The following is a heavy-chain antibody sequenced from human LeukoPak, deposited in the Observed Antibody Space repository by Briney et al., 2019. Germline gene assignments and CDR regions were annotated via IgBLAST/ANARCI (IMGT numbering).Heavy chain of an antibody. CDR1: GGTFSSYA. V-gene: IGHV1-69*13. CDR2: IIPVFGTS. Sequence: GASVKVSCKASGGTFSSYAISWVRQAPGQGLEWMGGIIPVFGTSNYAQKFQGRVTITADESTRTAYMELSSLRSEDTAVYYCARGGREDYFDYWGQGTLVTVSS. CDR3: ARGGREDYFDY. J-gene: IGHJ4*02.